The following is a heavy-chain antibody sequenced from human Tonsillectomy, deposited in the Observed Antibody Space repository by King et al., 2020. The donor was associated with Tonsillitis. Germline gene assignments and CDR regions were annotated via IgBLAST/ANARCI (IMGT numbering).Heavy chain of an antibody. CDR3: AGTTPNKRHYYYYMDV. CDR2: IYSGGST. Sequence: LVESGGGLVQPGGSLRLSCAASEFTVSDNYMNWVRQAPGKGLEWVSVIYSGGSTYYADSVKGRFTFSRDSSKNTLYLQMNNVGAEDTAVYYCAGTTPNKRHYYYYMDVWGKGTTVTVSS. D-gene: IGHD1-14*01. V-gene: IGHV3-66*01. CDR1: EFTVSDNY. J-gene: IGHJ6*03.